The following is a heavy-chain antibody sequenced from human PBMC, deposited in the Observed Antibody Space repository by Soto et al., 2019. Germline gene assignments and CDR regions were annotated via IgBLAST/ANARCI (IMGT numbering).Heavy chain of an antibody. V-gene: IGHV3-30-3*01. D-gene: IGHD3-3*01. CDR1: GFTFSSYA. J-gene: IGHJ6*02. CDR3: ARGSWSDYYYYGMDV. Sequence: GGSLGLSCAASGFTFSSYAMHWVRQAPGKGLERVAVISYDGSNKYYADSVKGRFTISRDNSKNTLYLQMNSLRAEDTAVYYCARGSWSDYYYYGMDVWGQGTTVTVSS. CDR2: ISYDGSNK.